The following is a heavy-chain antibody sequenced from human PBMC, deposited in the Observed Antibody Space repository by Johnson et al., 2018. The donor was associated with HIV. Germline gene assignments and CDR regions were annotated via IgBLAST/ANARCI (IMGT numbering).Heavy chain of an antibody. CDR3: AKDLRGYSYGLGAFDI. CDR1: GFTFSNYG. V-gene: IGHV3-30*02. Sequence: QVQLVESGGGLEQPGGSLRLSCAASGFTFSNYGMHWVRQAPGKGLEWVAFIRYDGSHKYYVDSVKGRFTISRDNSKNTLYLQMNSLRAEDTAVYYCAKDLRGYSYGLGAFDIWCQGTMVTVSS. J-gene: IGHJ3*02. CDR2: IRYDGSHK. D-gene: IGHD5-18*01.